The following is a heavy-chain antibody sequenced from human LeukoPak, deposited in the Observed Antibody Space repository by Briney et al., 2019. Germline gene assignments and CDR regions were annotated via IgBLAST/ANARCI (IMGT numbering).Heavy chain of an antibody. D-gene: IGHD4-17*01. Sequence: ASVKVSCKASGYTFTSYDINWVRQATGQGLEWMGWMNPNSGNTGYAQKFQGRVAMTRNTSISTAYMELSSLRFEDTAVYYCAIQRDYGDYGDAFDIWGQGTMVTVSS. CDR3: AIQRDYGDYGDAFDI. CDR2: MNPNSGNT. CDR1: GYTFTSYD. J-gene: IGHJ3*02. V-gene: IGHV1-8*01.